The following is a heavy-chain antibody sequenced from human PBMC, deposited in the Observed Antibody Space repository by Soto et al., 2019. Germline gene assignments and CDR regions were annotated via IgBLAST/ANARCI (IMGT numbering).Heavy chain of an antibody. J-gene: IGHJ2*01. Sequence: GGSLRLSCAASGFTFSTYSMNWVRQAPGKGLEWVSYISSSSSIIQYADSVKGRFTISRDNAKNSLYLQMNSLRDEDTAVYYCASYCISASCAYWYFDLWGRGTLVTVSS. CDR1: GFTFSTYS. CDR3: ASYCISASCAYWYFDL. D-gene: IGHD2-2*01. V-gene: IGHV3-48*02. CDR2: ISSSSSII.